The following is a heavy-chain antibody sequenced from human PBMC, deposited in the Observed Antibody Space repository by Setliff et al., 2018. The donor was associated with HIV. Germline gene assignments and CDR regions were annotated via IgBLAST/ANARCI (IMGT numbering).Heavy chain of an antibody. D-gene: IGHD3-3*01. V-gene: IGHV1-2*02. Sequence: ASVKVSCKASGYTFTDYYVHWVRQAPGQGLEWVGCINPKSGDTNYAQNFQGRVTMTRDTSISKAYMELSSLTSDDTAVYYCARDESIFGVAISDYWGQGTLVTVSS. J-gene: IGHJ4*02. CDR1: GYTFTDYY. CDR3: ARDESIFGVAISDY. CDR2: INPKSGDT.